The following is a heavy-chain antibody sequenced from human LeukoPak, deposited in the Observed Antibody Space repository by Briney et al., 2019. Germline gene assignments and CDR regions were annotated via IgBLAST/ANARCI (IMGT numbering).Heavy chain of an antibody. CDR3: ARDPVEGDYDSSIFDY. Sequence: GASVKVSCKASGYTFTDYYMHWVRQAPGQGLEWMGWINPNSGGTNYAQKFQGRVTMTRDTSISTAYMELSRLRSDDTAVYYCARDPVEGDYDSSIFDYRGQGTLVTVSS. CDR2: INPNSGGT. D-gene: IGHD3-22*01. CDR1: GYTFTDYY. V-gene: IGHV1-2*02. J-gene: IGHJ4*02.